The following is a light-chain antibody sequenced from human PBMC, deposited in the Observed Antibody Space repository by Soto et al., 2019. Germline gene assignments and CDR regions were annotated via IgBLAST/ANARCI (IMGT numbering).Light chain of an antibody. J-gene: IGKJ2*01. CDR1: QSVSSW. CDR3: QQYSSFPYT. Sequence: IQMTQSPSTLSASAGDRVTITCRASQSVSSWLAWYQQKPGEAPRLLIYDASSLESGVPSRFSGSGSGTEFTLTISSLQPDDFATYYCQQYSSFPYTFGLGTKLEIK. V-gene: IGKV1-5*01. CDR2: DAS.